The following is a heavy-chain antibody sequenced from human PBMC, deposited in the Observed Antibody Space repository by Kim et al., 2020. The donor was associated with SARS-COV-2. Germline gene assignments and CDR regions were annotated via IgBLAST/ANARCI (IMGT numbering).Heavy chain of an antibody. Sequence: GSLRLSCAASGFTFSNYAMHWVRQAPGRGLEWVALIWHDGDIKNYADSVKGRFSISRDNSRNTVFLQMDSVRGEDTAVYFCARDSAAAGPNWFDPWGQG. D-gene: IGHD6-13*01. CDR3: ARDSAAAGPNWFDP. CDR2: IWHDGDIK. CDR1: GFTFSNYA. V-gene: IGHV3-33*01. J-gene: IGHJ5*02.